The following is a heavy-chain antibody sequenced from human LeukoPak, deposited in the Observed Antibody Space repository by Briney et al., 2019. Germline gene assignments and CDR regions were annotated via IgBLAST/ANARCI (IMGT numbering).Heavy chain of an antibody. CDR3: AKDLRITMVRGVNLGDY. CDR2: ISGSGGST. CDR1: GFTFSSYG. J-gene: IGHJ4*02. V-gene: IGHV3-23*01. Sequence: GGSLRLSCAAPGFTFSSYGMSWVRQAPGKGLEWVSAISGSGGSTYYADSVKGRFTISRDNSKNTLYLQMNSLRAEDTAVYYCAKDLRITMVRGVNLGDYWGQGTLVTVSS. D-gene: IGHD3-10*01.